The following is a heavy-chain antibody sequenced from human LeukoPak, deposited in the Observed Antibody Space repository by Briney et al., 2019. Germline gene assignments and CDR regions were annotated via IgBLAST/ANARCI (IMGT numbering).Heavy chain of an antibody. V-gene: IGHV4-34*01. CDR2: INHSGST. Sequence: PSETLSLTCAVYGGSFSGYYWSWIRQPPGKGLEWIGEINHSGSTNYNPSLKSRVTISVDTSKNQFSLKLSSVTAADTAVYYCARGSGLFDYWGQRTLVTVSS. CDR3: ARGSGLFDY. CDR1: GGSFSGYY. D-gene: IGHD2-15*01. J-gene: IGHJ4*02.